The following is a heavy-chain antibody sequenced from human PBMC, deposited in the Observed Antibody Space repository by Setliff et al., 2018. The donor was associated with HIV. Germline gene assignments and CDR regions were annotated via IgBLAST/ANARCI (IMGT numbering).Heavy chain of an antibody. Sequence: KASETLSLTCIVSGGSVNIGAYYWSWIRQPAGKGLEWIGRMYTTGSTKYNPSLKSRVTMSLGTSKKHFSLNLKSVTAADTAVYYCALTGHRLLRGYMDVWGKGTTVTVSS. CDR3: ALTGHRLLRGYMDV. CDR2: MYTTGST. CDR1: GGSVNIGAYY. J-gene: IGHJ6*03. D-gene: IGHD2-15*01. V-gene: IGHV4-61*02.